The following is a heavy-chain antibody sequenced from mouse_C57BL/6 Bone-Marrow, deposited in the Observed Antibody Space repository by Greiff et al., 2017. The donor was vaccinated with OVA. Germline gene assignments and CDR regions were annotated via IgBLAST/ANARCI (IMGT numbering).Heavy chain of an antibody. Sequence: QVQLQQPGAELVMPGASVKLSCKASGYTFTSYWMHWVKQRPGQGLEWIGEIDPSDSYTNYNQKFKGKSTLTVDKSSSTAYMQLSSLTSEDSAVYYCARGPYLGAYFDYWGQGTTLTVSS. CDR3: ARGPYLGAYFDY. J-gene: IGHJ2*01. CDR1: GYTFTSYW. V-gene: IGHV1-69*01. CDR2: IDPSDSYT.